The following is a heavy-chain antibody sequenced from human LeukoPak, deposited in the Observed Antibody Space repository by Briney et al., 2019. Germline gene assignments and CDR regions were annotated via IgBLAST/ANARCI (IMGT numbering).Heavy chain of an antibody. CDR2: INHSGST. CDR3: ARGIAIIPAGVNGY. Sequence: KPSETLSLTCAVYGGSFSGYYWSWIRQPPGKGLEWIGEINHSGSTNYNPSLKSRVTISVDTSKNQFSLKLSSVTAADTAVYYCARGIAIIPAGVNGYWGQGTLVTVSS. CDR1: GGSFSGYY. V-gene: IGHV4-34*01. J-gene: IGHJ4*02. D-gene: IGHD2-2*01.